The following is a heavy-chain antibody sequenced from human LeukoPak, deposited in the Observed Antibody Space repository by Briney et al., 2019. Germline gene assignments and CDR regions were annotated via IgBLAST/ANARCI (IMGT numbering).Heavy chain of an antibody. CDR2: ISDGSRTI. CDR3: ARGAYYYYAMDV. J-gene: IGHJ6*02. Sequence: GRPLRLSCAGYGFSFATYAMNWVSQAPGKGLEWVSYISDGSRTIYYAAPVKGRFTISRDNAENSLYLQMNSLSDEDTAVYYCARGAYYYYAMDVWGQGTAVTVSS. V-gene: IGHV3-48*02. CDR1: GFSFATYA.